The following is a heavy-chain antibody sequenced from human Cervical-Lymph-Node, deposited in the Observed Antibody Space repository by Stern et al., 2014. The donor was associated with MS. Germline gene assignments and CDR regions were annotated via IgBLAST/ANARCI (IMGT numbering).Heavy chain of an antibody. CDR1: GFTFSNYG. V-gene: IGHV3-30*18. CDR3: VKRGITEVRGVRLGDY. J-gene: IGHJ4*02. Sequence: LQLVESGGGVVPPGRSLRLTCTASGFTFSNYGMHWVRQAPGKGLELLSVISYDVSDTYYAESVKGRFTISRDNSKNTLYLEMRSLRPEDTAVYYCVKRGITEVRGVRLGDYWGPGTLVIVSS. CDR2: ISYDVSDT. D-gene: IGHD3-10*01.